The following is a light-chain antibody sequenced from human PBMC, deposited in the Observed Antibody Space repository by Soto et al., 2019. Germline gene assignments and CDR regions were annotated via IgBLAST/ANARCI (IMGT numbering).Light chain of an antibody. Sequence: AIQMSQTPSSLSASVGDRGTITCRASQGIRNDLGWYQQKPGKAPKLLIYAASILQSGVPSRFSGSGSGTDFTLTISSLQPEDFATYYCLQDYNYPRTFGQGTNLEIK. CDR2: AAS. CDR1: QGIRND. CDR3: LQDYNYPRT. V-gene: IGKV1-6*01. J-gene: IGKJ2*01.